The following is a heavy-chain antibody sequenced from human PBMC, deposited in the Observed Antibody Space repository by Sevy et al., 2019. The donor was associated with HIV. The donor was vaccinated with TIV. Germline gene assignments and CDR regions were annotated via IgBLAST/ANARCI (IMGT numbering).Heavy chain of an antibody. CDR2: ISWDGGST. J-gene: IGHJ6*03. CDR1: GFTFDDYA. CDR3: AKDYLKKRRNSDYYYMDV. Sequence: GGSLRLSCAASGFTFDDYAMHWVRQAPGKGLEWVSLISWDGGSTYYADSVKGRFTISRDNSKNSLYLQMNSLRAEDTALYYCAKDYLKKRRNSDYYYMDVWGKGTTVTVSS. V-gene: IGHV3-43D*03.